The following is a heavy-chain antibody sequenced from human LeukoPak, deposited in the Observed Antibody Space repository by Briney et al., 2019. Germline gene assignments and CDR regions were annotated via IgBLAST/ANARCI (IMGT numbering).Heavy chain of an antibody. CDR2: IYTSGST. Sequence: PSETLSLTCTVSGGSISSGSYYWSWIRQPAGKGLEWIGRIYTSGSTNYNPSLKSRVTMSVDTSKNQFSLKLSSVTAADTAVYYCAEQSGSYHDAFDIWGQGTMVTVSS. J-gene: IGHJ3*02. CDR1: GGSISSGSYY. D-gene: IGHD1-26*01. V-gene: IGHV4-61*02. CDR3: AEQSGSYHDAFDI.